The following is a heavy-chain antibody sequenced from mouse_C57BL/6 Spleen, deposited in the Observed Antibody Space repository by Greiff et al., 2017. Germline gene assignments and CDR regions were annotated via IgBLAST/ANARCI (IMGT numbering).Heavy chain of an antibody. Sequence: EVKLVESGEGLVKPGGSLKLSCAASGFTFSSYAMSWVRQSPEKRLEWVAYISSGGDYINYADTVKGRFTISRDNARNTLYLQISSLQSEDTAMYSCTRVHDGYYLDYWGQGTSVTVSS. CDR2: ISSGGDYI. CDR1: GFTFSSYA. CDR3: TRVHDGYYLDY. V-gene: IGHV5-9-1*02. D-gene: IGHD2-3*01. J-gene: IGHJ4*01.